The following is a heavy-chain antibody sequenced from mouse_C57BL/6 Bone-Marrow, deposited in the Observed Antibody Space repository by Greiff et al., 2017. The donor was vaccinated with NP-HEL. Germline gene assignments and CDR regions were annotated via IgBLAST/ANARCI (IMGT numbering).Heavy chain of an antibody. CDR2: ICNGGGST. CDR3: ARQTQAYFDV. J-gene: IGHJ1*03. V-gene: IGHV5-12*01. Sequence: EVKVEESGGGLVQPGGSLKLSCAASGFTFSDYYMYWVRQTPEKRLAWVAYICNGGGSTYYPDPVKGRFTISRYNAKNTLKLQMSRLKSEDTAMCYCARQTQAYFDVWGTGTTVTVSS. D-gene: IGHD3-2*02. CDR1: GFTFSDYY.